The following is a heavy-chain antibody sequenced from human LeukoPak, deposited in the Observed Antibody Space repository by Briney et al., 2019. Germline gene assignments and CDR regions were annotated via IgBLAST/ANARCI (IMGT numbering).Heavy chain of an antibody. CDR2: INHSGST. Sequence: SETLSLTCAVYGGSFSGYYWSWIRQPPGKGLDWIGEINHSGSTNYNPSLKSRVTISVDTSKNQFSLKLSSVTAADTAVYYCARLGRTRDYYYYYMDVWGKGTTVTVSS. V-gene: IGHV4-34*01. J-gene: IGHJ6*03. D-gene: IGHD7-27*01. CDR1: GGSFSGYY. CDR3: ARLGRTRDYYYYYMDV.